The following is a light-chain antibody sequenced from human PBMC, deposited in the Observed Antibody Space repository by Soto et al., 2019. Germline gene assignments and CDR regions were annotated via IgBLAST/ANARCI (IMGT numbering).Light chain of an antibody. V-gene: IGKV1-39*01. Sequence: DIQMTQSPSSLSASVGDRVTITCRTSQSIRSSLNWYQQKPGKAPNLLIYAASRLQSGVPSRFSGSRSGTDFTLTISSLQPADFATYYCQQSYSTPVTFGPGTKVDI. J-gene: IGKJ3*01. CDR2: AAS. CDR1: QSIRSS. CDR3: QQSYSTPVT.